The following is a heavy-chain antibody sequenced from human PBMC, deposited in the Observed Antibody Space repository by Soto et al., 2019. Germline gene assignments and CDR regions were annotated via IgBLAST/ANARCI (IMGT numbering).Heavy chain of an antibody. CDR2: ISYDGSNK. CDR3: AKDRWELLNDRGEYSYYGMDV. Sequence: QVQLVESGGGVVQPGRSLRLSCAASGFTFSSYGMHWVRQAPGKGLEWVAVISYDGSNKYYADSVKGRFTISRDNSKNTLYLQRNSLRAEYTAVYYCAKDRWELLNDRGEYSYYGMDVWGQGTTVTVSS. D-gene: IGHD1-26*01. V-gene: IGHV3-30*18. J-gene: IGHJ6*02. CDR1: GFTFSSYG.